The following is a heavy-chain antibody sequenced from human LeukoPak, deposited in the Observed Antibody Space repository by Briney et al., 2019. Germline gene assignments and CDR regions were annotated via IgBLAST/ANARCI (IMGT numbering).Heavy chain of an antibody. J-gene: IGHJ6*02. V-gene: IGHV4-34*01. CDR2: INHSGST. CDR1: GGSFSGYY. CDR3: ARDSIGDYYYGMDV. Sequence: PSETLSLTCAVSGGSFSGYYWSWIRQPPGKGLEWIGEINHSGSTNYNPSLKSRVTISVDTSKNQFSLKLSSVTAADTAVYYCARDSIGDYYYGMDVWGQGTTVTVSS. D-gene: IGHD3-10*01.